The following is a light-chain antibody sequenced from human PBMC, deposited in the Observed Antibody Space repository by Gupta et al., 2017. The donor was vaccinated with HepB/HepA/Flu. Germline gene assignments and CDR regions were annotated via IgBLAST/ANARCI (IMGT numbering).Light chain of an antibody. J-gene: IGKJ1*01. CDR1: HNITYGH. Sequence: EIVLTQYPDTLSLSPGETATLSCRASHNITYGHLAWYQQKAGRAPRLLIYGGSFRATDISDRFSGRGSGTDFTLVISRLAPEDFGVYYCQQYATSPRTFGQGTRVDI. V-gene: IGKV3-20*01. CDR2: GGS. CDR3: QQYATSPRT.